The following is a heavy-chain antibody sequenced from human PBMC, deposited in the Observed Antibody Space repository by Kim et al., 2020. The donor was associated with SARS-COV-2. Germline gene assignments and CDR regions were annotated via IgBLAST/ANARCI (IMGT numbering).Heavy chain of an antibody. CDR2: INSAGFTI. V-gene: IGHV3-48*02. CDR1: GFTFSNYN. Sequence: GGSLRLSCAASGFTFSNYNMNWVRQAPGKGLEWVSYINSAGFTIYYADSVKGRFTISRDNAQNSLYLQMDSLRDEDTAVYYCARVFIANTYYPITDYWGQGTLVTVSS. D-gene: IGHD3-10*01. J-gene: IGHJ4*02. CDR3: ARVFIANTYYPITDY.